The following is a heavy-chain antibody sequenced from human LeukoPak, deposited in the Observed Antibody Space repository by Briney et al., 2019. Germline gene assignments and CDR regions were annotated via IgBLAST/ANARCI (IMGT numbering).Heavy chain of an antibody. J-gene: IGHJ5*02. CDR1: GYTFTSYG. D-gene: IGHD2-2*03. CDR3: ARATETLDIVVVPAAIAANDP. Sequence: GASVKVSCKASGYTFTSYGISWVRQAPGQGLEWMGWISAYNGNTNYAQKLQGRVTMTTDTSTSTAYMELRSLRSDDTAVYYCARATETLDIVVVPAAIAANDPWGQGTLVTVSS. V-gene: IGHV1-18*01. CDR2: ISAYNGNT.